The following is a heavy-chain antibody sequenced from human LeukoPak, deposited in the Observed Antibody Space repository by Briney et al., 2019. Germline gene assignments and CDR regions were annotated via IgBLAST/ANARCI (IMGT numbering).Heavy chain of an antibody. CDR2: IIPIFGTA. V-gene: IGHV1-69*13. D-gene: IGHD6-19*01. J-gene: IGHJ4*02. Sequence: SVKVSCKASGGTFSSYAISWVRQAPGQGLEWMGGIIPIFGTANYAQKFQGRVTITADESTSTAYMELSSLRSEDTAVYYCARSSSGYSSGWYYFDYWGQGTLVTVSP. CDR1: GGTFSSYA. CDR3: ARSSSGYSSGWYYFDY.